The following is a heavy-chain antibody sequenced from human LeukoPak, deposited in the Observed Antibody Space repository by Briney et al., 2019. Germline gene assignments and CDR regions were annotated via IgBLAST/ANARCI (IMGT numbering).Heavy chain of an antibody. CDR3: ARVGLDRRGYSGYESFDY. Sequence: GGSLRLSCAGYGFTFSTYSMNWVRQAPGKGLEWVSSISTSSSYIYYADSVKGRFTISRDNAKNSLYLQINSLRAEDTAVYYCARVGLDRRGYSGYESFDYWGQGTLVTVSS. CDR1: GFTFSTYS. J-gene: IGHJ4*02. CDR2: ISTSSSYI. D-gene: IGHD5-12*01. V-gene: IGHV3-21*01.